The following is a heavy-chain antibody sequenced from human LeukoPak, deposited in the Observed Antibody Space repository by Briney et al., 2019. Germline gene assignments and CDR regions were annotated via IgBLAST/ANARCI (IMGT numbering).Heavy chain of an antibody. CDR3: ARPLPITGTDY. D-gene: IGHD1-20*01. CDR2: INHSEST. V-gene: IGHV4-34*01. CDR1: GGSFSGYY. Sequence: PSETLSLTCAVYGGSFSGYYWSWIRQPPGKGLEWIGEINHSESTNYNPSLKSRVTISVDTSKNQFSLKLSSVTAADTAVYYCARPLPITGTDYWGQGTLVTVSS. J-gene: IGHJ4*02.